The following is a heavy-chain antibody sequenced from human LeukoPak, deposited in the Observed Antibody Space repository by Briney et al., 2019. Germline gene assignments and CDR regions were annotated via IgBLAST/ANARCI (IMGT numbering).Heavy chain of an antibody. Sequence: PSETLSLTCAVSGGSISSGGYSWSWIRQPPGKGLEWIGYIYHSGSTYYNPSLKSRVTISVDRSKNQFSLKLSSVTAADTAVYYCARDTSAGERDYWGQGTLVTVSS. D-gene: IGHD3-16*01. J-gene: IGHJ4*02. CDR2: IYHSGST. CDR3: ARDTSAGERDY. V-gene: IGHV4-30-2*01. CDR1: GGSISSGGYS.